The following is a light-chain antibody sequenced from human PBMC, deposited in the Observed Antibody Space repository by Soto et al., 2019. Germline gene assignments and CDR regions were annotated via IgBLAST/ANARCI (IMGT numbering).Light chain of an antibody. CDR3: QQYNNWPRT. V-gene: IGKV3-15*01. Sequence: IVMPQSPATLSVSPGERATLSCRASQSVSSKLAWYQQKPGQPPMLLIYGASTRATGIPARFSGSGSGTEFTLTISSLQSEDFALYYCQQYNNWPRTFGGGTKVEI. J-gene: IGKJ4*01. CDR1: QSVSSK. CDR2: GAS.